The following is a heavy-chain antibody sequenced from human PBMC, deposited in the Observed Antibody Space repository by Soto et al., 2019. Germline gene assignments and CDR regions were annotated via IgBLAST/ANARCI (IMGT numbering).Heavy chain of an antibody. Sequence: PWETLSLTCTVSGGSISSYYWIWIRQPPGKGLEWIGYISYSGSTNYNPSLKSRPTISVDTSKNQFSLKLRSVTAADTAVYYCARASPYGDYALDYWGQGTLVTVSS. V-gene: IGHV4-59*01. CDR1: GGSISSYY. CDR2: ISYSGST. CDR3: ARASPYGDYALDY. D-gene: IGHD4-17*01. J-gene: IGHJ4*02.